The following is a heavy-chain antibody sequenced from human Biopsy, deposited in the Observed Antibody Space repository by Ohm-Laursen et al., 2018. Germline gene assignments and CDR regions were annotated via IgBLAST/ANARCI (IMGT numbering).Heavy chain of an antibody. CDR1: GGSFSGSY. V-gene: IGHV4-34*01. CDR3: ARFIVPSLHCSNGVCPIRWFDP. Sequence: TLSLTCAVYGGSFSGSYWTWIRQPPGKGLEWLGEMSHSGSTNHNPSLKSRVTISGDMSKKQFSLKLSGVTAADTAVYYCARFIVPSLHCSNGVCPIRWFDPWGQGTLVTAFS. D-gene: IGHD2-2*01. CDR2: MSHSGST. J-gene: IGHJ5*02.